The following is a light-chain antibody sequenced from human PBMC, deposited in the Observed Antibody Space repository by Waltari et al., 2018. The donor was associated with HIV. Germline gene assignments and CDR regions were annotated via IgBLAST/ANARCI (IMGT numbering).Light chain of an antibody. CDR2: EVS. V-gene: IGLV2-8*01. J-gene: IGLJ2*01. CDR3: SSYAGSINLV. CDR1: SSDVGGYNY. Sequence: QSALTQPPSASGSPGQSVTISCTGTSSDVGGYNYVSWYQQHPGKAPKLMIYEVSKRPAGVPDRFSGAKSGNAASLPVSGLQAEDEADYYCSSYAGSINLVFGGGTKLTVL.